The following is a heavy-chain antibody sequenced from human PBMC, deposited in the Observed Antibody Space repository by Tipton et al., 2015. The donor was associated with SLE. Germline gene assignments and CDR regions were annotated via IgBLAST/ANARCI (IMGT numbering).Heavy chain of an antibody. CDR2: IIPIFGTA. J-gene: IGHJ5*02. CDR3: ARRHCSSTSCFYNWFDP. CDR1: GGTFSSYA. Sequence: QLVQSGAEVKKPGSSVKVSCKASGGTFSSYAISWVRQAPGQGLEWMGGIIPIFGTANYAQKFQGRVTITTDESTSTAYMELSSLRSEATAVYYCARRHCSSTSCFYNWFDPWGQGTLVTVSS. D-gene: IGHD2-2*01. V-gene: IGHV1-69*05.